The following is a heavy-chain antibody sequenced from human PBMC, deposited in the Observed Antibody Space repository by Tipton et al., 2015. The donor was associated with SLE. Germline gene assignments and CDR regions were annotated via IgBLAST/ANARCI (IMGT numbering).Heavy chain of an antibody. CDR2: IDYGGST. CDR3: ARVAPTEVFDY. CDR1: GDSISSYY. Sequence: TLSLTCTVSGDSISSYYWSWIRQPPGKGLEWIGSIDYGGSTNYNPSLRSRVTISVDMSKNQVSLKLSSVTAADTAVYYCARVAPTEVFDYWGQGTLVTVSS. V-gene: IGHV4-59*12. J-gene: IGHJ4*02. D-gene: IGHD1-1*01.